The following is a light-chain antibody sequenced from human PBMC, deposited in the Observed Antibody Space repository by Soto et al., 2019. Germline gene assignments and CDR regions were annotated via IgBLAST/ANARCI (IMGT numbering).Light chain of an antibody. CDR1: QSINSKS. CDR2: NTS. J-gene: IGKJ4*01. V-gene: IGKV3D-20*02. Sequence: EIVLTQSPGTLSLSPGEGATVSCRVSQSINSKSLVWYQRKFGQAPRLLIYNTSSRATGIPDRFSGSGSGADFTLTISRLEPEDFAVYYCQQRSNWPLTFGGGTKVDIK. CDR3: QQRSNWPLT.